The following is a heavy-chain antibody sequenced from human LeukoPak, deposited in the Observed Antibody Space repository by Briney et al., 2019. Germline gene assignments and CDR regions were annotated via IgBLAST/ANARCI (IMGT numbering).Heavy chain of an antibody. J-gene: IGHJ6*04. CDR1: GFTFSSYA. CDR3: AVSSYRTGGYYYYYGMDV. V-gene: IGHV3-30*04. D-gene: IGHD6-6*01. Sequence: PGRSLRLSCAASGFTFSSYAMHWVRQAPGKGLEWVAVISYDGSNKYYADSVKGRFTISRDNSKNTLYLQMNGLRAEDTAVYYCAVSSYRTGGYYYYYGMDVWGKGTTVTVSS. CDR2: ISYDGSNK.